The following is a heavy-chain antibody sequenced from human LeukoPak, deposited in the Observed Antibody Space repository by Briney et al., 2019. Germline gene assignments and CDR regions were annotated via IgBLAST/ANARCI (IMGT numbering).Heavy chain of an antibody. D-gene: IGHD6-19*01. CDR2: INAGNGNT. Sequence: ASVKVSYKASGYTFTSYAMHWVRQAPGQRLEWMGWINAGNGNTKYSQKFQGRVTFTRDTSASTAYMELSSLRSEDTAVYYCARLPYSSGWSPDYWGQGTLVTVSS. J-gene: IGHJ4*02. CDR1: GYTFTSYA. V-gene: IGHV1-3*01. CDR3: ARLPYSSGWSPDY.